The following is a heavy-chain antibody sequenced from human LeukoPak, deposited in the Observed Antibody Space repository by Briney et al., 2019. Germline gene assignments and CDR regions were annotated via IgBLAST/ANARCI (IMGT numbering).Heavy chain of an antibody. J-gene: IGHJ4*02. D-gene: IGHD3-22*01. CDR1: GGSISSSSYY. V-gene: IGHV4-39*01. CDR2: MYYSGST. Sequence: SETLSLTCTVSGGSISSSSYYWGWIRQPPGKGLEWIGSMYYSGSTYYNPSLKSRVTISVDTSKNQFSLKLSSVTAADTAVYYCARTDSSGPNDYWGQGTLVTVSS. CDR3: ARTDSSGPNDY.